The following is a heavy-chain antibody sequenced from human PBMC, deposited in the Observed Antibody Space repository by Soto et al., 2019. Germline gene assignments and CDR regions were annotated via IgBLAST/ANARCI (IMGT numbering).Heavy chain of an antibody. Sequence: QVQLVQSGAEVKKPGSSVKVSCKASGGTFSSYAISWVRQAPGQGLEWMGGIIPISGTANYAQKFQGRVTITADEYTSTAYMEMSSLRSEDTAVYYCARSQGSSTSLAIYYYYYYGRDVWGQGTTVTVSS. V-gene: IGHV1-69*01. CDR3: ARSQGSSTSLAIYYYYYYGRDV. J-gene: IGHJ6*02. CDR2: IIPISGTA. D-gene: IGHD2-2*01. CDR1: GGTFSSYA.